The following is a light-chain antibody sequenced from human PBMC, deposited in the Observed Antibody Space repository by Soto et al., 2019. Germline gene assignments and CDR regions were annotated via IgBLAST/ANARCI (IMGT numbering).Light chain of an antibody. CDR3: QQYYSYPPT. CDR1: QGISSY. CDR2: AAS. V-gene: IGKV1-8*01. Sequence: AIRMTQSPSSFSASTGDRVTITCRASQGISSYLAWYQQKPGKAPKLLIYAASTLQSGVPSRFSGSGSGTDFTLTLSCLQSEDFATYYCQQYYSYPPTCGQGTRLEIK. J-gene: IGKJ5*01.